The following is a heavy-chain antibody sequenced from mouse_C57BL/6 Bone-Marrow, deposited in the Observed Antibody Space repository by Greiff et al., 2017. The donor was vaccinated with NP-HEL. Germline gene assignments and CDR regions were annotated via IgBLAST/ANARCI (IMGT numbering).Heavy chain of an antibody. V-gene: IGHV1-50*01. D-gene: IGHD2-3*01. J-gene: IGHJ1*03. CDR2: IDPSDRYT. CDR3: ARWLLEYFDV. CDR1: GYTFTSYW. Sequence: VQLQQPGAELVKPGASVKLSCKASGYTFTSYWMQWVKQRPGQGLEWIGEIDPSDRYTNYNQKFKGKATLTVDTSSSTAYMQLSSLTSEDSAVYYCARWLLEYFDVWGTGTTVTVSS.